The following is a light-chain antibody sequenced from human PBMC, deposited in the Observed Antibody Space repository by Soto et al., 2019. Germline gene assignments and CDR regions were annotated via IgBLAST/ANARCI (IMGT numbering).Light chain of an antibody. J-gene: IGKJ2*03. CDR3: QQFDSSRVYS. CDR1: QSVTSTY. V-gene: IGKV3-20*01. Sequence: EIVLTQSPVTLSLSPGERATLSCRASQSVTSTYLAWYPQKPGQSPRLIIYGGSTRASGFPDRFSGGGSGTDFTLTISRLEPEDSAVYYCHCQQFDSSRVYSFGQGTKLEI. CDR2: GGS.